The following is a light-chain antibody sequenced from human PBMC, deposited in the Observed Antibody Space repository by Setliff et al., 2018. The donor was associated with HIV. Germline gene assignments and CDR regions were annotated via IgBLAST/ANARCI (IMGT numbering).Light chain of an antibody. CDR1: SSDIGRYNF. Sequence: QSALAQPASVSGSPGQSITISCTGTSSDIGRYNFVSWYQQSPGKAPKLMIYEVSNRPSGVSNRFSGSKSGNTASLTISGLQAEDEADYYCSSYTGKSTNTYVFGTGTK. J-gene: IGLJ1*01. CDR2: EVS. CDR3: SSYTGKSTNTYV. V-gene: IGLV2-14*01.